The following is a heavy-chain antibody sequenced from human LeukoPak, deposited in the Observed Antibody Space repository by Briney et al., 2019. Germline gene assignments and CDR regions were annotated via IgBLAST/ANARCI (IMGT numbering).Heavy chain of an antibody. Sequence: NPGRSLRLSCSASGFTFTSYAMHWVRQAPGKGLEWVSSISSSSTYIYYADSVKGRFTISRDRAKDSLYLQMNILRAEDTAVYYCARARLCTVGDCNATPYYFDSWGQGTLVTVSS. V-gene: IGHV3-21*01. D-gene: IGHD2-8*02. J-gene: IGHJ4*02. CDR1: GFTFTSYA. CDR2: ISSSSTYI. CDR3: ARARLCTVGDCNATPYYFDS.